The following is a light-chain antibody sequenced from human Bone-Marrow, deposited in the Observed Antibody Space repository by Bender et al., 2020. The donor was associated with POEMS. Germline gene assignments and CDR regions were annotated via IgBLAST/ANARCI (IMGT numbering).Light chain of an antibody. CDR3: SSQTSTKTVI. J-gene: IGLJ2*01. V-gene: IGLV2-18*02. Sequence: SKRPSGVPDRFSGSKSGNTASLTISGLQSDDEADYYCSSQTSTKTVIFGGGTKLTVL. CDR2: S.